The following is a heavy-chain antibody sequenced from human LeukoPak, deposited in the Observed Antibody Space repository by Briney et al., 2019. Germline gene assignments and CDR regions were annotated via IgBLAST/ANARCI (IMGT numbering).Heavy chain of an antibody. CDR1: GGSISSYY. V-gene: IGHV4-59*01. CDR3: ARSIAAWELQVYYYYMDV. D-gene: IGHD1-26*01. Sequence: PSETLSLTCTVSGGSISSYYWSWIRQPPGKGLEWIWYIYYSGSTNYNPSLKSRVTISVDTSKNQFSLKLSSVTAADTAVYYCARSIAAWELQVYYYYMDVWGKGTTVTVSS. J-gene: IGHJ6*03. CDR2: IYYSGST.